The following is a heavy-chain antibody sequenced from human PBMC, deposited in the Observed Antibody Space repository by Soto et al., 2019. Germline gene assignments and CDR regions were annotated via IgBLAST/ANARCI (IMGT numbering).Heavy chain of an antibody. D-gene: IGHD2-21*02. Sequence: SETLSLTCAVYGGSFSGYYWSWIRQPPGKGLEWIGEINHSGSTNYNPSLKSRVTISVDTSKNQFSLKLSSVTAADTAVYYCARYVTRWAFDIWGQGTMVTVSS. CDR2: INHSGST. CDR1: GGSFSGYY. V-gene: IGHV4-34*01. CDR3: ARYVTRWAFDI. J-gene: IGHJ3*02.